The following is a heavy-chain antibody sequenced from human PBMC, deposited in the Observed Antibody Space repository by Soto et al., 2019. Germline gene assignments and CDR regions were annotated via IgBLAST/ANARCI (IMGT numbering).Heavy chain of an antibody. CDR1: GGTFSSYA. CDR2: INPIFGTP. D-gene: IGHD3-10*01. J-gene: IGHJ4*02. CDR3: ARETPYGSGSYYLPYY. V-gene: IGHV1-69*06. Sequence: ASVKVSCKASGGTFSSYAISWVRQAPGQGLEWMGGINPIFGTPHYAQKYQGRVTITADTFTNTAYMELTRLTSDDTAVYYCARETPYGSGSYYLPYYWGQGTLVTVSS.